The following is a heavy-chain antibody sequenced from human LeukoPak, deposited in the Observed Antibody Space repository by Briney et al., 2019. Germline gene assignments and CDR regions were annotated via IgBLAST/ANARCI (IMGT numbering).Heavy chain of an antibody. CDR3: AGLGVMVLVYQSES. J-gene: IGHJ5*02. Sequence: PSETLSLTCTVSGDSVSSHYWSWIRQPPGKGLEWIAYVYYTGTSNYNPSLKSRVTISIDTSKNQFSLKLTSVTAADSAVYYCAGLGVMVLVYQSESWGQGTPVTVSS. CDR2: VYYTGTS. D-gene: IGHD2/OR15-2a*01. V-gene: IGHV4-59*02. CDR1: GDSVSSHY.